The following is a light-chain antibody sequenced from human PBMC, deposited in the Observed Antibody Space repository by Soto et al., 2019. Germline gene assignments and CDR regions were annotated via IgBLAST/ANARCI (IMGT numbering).Light chain of an antibody. V-gene: IGKV3-20*01. CDR1: QSVSSDY. Sequence: EIVLTQSPGTLSLSPGERATLSCRASQSVSSDYLAWYQQKPGQSPRLLVYGVSSRATGIPDRFSGSGSGTDFPLTISRLEHEDLAVYYCQQYGSSPMTFGQGTKVEIQ. CDR3: QQYGSSPMT. J-gene: IGKJ1*01. CDR2: GVS.